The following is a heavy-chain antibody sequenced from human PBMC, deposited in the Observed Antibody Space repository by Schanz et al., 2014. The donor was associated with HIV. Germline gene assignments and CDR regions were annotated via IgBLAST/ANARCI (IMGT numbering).Heavy chain of an antibody. J-gene: IGHJ4*02. CDR1: GFTFSSYV. CDR2: LSHDGSQK. V-gene: IGHV3-30*03. D-gene: IGHD6-19*01. Sequence: QDQLVESGGGVVQSGRSLRLSCAASGFTFSSYVMHWVRQAPGKGLEWVAVLSHDGSQKFYADSVKGRFTISRDNSKNTLYLQMNSLRPEDTAVYYCVGGSGWLPDYWGQGTLVAVSS. CDR3: VGGSGWLPDY.